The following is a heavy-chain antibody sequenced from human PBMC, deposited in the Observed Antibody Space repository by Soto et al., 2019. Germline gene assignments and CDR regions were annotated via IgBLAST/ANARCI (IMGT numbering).Heavy chain of an antibody. CDR3: ARRMTWSLWCFDL. D-gene: IGHD3-10*01. J-gene: IGHJ2*01. CDR2: MNPNSGNT. Sequence: QVQLLQSGAEVKKPGASVRVSCRASGYTFKNYDINWVRRAPGQGLEWMGWMNPNSGNTGYAQNFQDRVTMTSDTSTRTAYMELSSLTAEDTALYYCARRMTWSLWCFDLWGSGTQVTVSS. CDR1: GYTFKNYD. V-gene: IGHV1-8*01.